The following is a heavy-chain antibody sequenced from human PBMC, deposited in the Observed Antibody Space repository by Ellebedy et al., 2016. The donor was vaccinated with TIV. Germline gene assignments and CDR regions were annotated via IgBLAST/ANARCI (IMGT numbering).Heavy chain of an antibody. J-gene: IGHJ3*02. Sequence: GESLKISCAPSGFTVSSNYISWVRQAPGKGLEWVSVIYSGDGTYYSDSVKDRFTISRDNSKNTLYLQMNSLRPEDTAVYYCARRELLGYSYGRYAFNIWGHGTMVTVSS. CDR3: ARRELLGYSYGRYAFNI. CDR1: GFTVSSNY. V-gene: IGHV3-66*04. CDR2: IYSGDGT. D-gene: IGHD5-18*01.